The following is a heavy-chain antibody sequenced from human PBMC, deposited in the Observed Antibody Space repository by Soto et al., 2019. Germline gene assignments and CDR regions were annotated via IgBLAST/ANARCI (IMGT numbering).Heavy chain of an antibody. Sequence: QVQLVESGGGVVQPGRSLRLSCAASVFTFSNYAMHWVRQAPGKGLEWVAVISDDGSNTYYADSVKGRFTSSRDNPKNTLYLQMNSLRAEDTAVYYFVKVGGYDGYEPLDKWGQGTLVTVSS. D-gene: IGHD5-12*01. CDR1: VFTFSNYA. V-gene: IGHV3-30*18. J-gene: IGHJ4*02. CDR2: ISDDGSNT. CDR3: VKVGGYDGYEPLDK.